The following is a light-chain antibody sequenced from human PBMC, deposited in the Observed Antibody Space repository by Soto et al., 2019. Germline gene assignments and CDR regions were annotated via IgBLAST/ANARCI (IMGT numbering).Light chain of an antibody. CDR3: QQHNNWPPYT. CDR2: GAS. Sequence: EIVMTQSPATLSVSPGERATLSCRASQSVSSNLAWYQQKPGQAPRLLIYGASTRATGIPARFSGSGSGTEFTLTISSLQSEDVAVYYCQQHNNWPPYTFGQGTKLEIK. V-gene: IGKV3-15*01. CDR1: QSVSSN. J-gene: IGKJ2*01.